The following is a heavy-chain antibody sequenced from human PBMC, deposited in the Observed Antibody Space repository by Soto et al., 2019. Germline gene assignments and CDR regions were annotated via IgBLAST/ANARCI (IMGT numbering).Heavy chain of an antibody. J-gene: IGHJ1*01. D-gene: IGHD1-26*01. V-gene: IGHV3-7*03. Sequence: GGSLRLSCVTYGLTFTDYWMSWVRQAPGKGLEWVANIKQDESEKNYLDSVKGRFTISRDNAKNSLYLQMNSLRAEDSAVYYCASDRFRGTYYLRGVTYFFELWGQGVQVTFSS. CDR2: IKQDESEK. CDR1: GLTFTDYW. CDR3: ASDRFRGTYYLRGVTYFFEL.